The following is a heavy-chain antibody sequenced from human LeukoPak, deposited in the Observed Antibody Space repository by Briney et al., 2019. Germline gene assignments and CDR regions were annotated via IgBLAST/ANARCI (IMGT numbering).Heavy chain of an antibody. Sequence: RASETLPLTCTVSGGSISSSSYYWGWIRQPPGKGLEWIGSIYYSGSTYYNPSLKSRVTISVDTSKNQFSLKLSSVTAADTAVYYCARHGIVVVPAASRPLRYFDYWGQGTLVTVSS. D-gene: IGHD2-2*01. V-gene: IGHV4-39*01. CDR1: GGSISSSSYY. CDR2: IYYSGST. J-gene: IGHJ4*02. CDR3: ARHGIVVVPAASRPLRYFDY.